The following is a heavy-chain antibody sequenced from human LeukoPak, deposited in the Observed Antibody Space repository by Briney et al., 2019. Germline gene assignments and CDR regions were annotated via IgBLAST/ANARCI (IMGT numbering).Heavy chain of an antibody. CDR2: INHSGST. V-gene: IGHV4-34*01. Sequence: PSETLSLTCAVYGGSFSGYYWSWIRQPPGKGLEWIGEINHSGSTNYNPSLKSRVTISVDTSKNQFSLKLSSVTAADTAVYYCARRLAKYYYDSSGRSAFDIWGQGTMVTVSS. J-gene: IGHJ3*02. D-gene: IGHD3-22*01. CDR3: ARRLAKYYYDSSGRSAFDI. CDR1: GGSFSGYY.